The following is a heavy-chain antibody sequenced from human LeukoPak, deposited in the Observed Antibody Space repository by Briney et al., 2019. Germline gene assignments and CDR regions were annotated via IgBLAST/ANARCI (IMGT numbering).Heavy chain of an antibody. V-gene: IGHV3-9*01. CDR3: AKERSDYYGSGSERSPLDY. CDR2: ISRVSGNI. D-gene: IGHD3-10*01. J-gene: IGHJ4*02. Sequence: PGGSLRLSCAASGFIFDDYAMHWVRQVPGKGLEWVSGISRVSGNIAYADSVKGRFTISRDNAKNSLYLQMNSLRVEDTALYYCAKERSDYYGSGSERSPLDYWGQGTLVTASS. CDR1: GFIFDDYA.